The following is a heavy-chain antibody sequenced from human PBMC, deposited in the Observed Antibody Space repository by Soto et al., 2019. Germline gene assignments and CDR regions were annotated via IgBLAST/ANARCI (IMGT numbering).Heavy chain of an antibody. CDR3: GKWSESATGIDY. CDR1: GFTFTNYA. D-gene: IGHD1-1*01. Sequence: EVQLLESGGGLVQPGGSLRLSCAASGFTFTNYAMNWVRQAPGKGLEWVSAISGSGDRTYYADSVKGRFTISRDNSENTLFLQMDSLRAEDTAVYYCGKWSESATGIDYWGQGTLVTVSS. J-gene: IGHJ4*02. V-gene: IGHV3-23*01. CDR2: ISGSGDRT.